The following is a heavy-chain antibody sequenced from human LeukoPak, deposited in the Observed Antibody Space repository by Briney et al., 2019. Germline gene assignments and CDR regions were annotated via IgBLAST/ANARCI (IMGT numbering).Heavy chain of an antibody. D-gene: IGHD3-3*01. CDR3: ARGTYYDFWSAFYV. CDR2: IIPIFGTA. V-gene: IGHV1-69*13. Sequence: SVKVSCKASGGTFSSYAISWVRQAPGQGLEWMGGIIPIFGTANYAQKLQGRVTITADESTSTAYMELSSLRSEDTAVYYCARGTYYDFWSAFYVWGQGTTVTVSS. J-gene: IGHJ6*02. CDR1: GGTFSSYA.